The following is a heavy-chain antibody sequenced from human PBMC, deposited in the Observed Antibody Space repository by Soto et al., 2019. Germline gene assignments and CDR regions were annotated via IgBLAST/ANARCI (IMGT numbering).Heavy chain of an antibody. CDR3: ARLESSSVDFDY. CDR1: GYTFTGYF. J-gene: IGHJ4*02. V-gene: IGHV1-2*02. Sequence: ASVKVSCKASGYTFTGYFMHWVRQAPGQGLEWMGWINPNSGGTNYAQKCQGRVTMTRDTSISTAYMELSRLRSDDTAVYYCARLESSSVDFDYWGQGTLVTVSS. CDR2: INPNSGGT. D-gene: IGHD6-6*01.